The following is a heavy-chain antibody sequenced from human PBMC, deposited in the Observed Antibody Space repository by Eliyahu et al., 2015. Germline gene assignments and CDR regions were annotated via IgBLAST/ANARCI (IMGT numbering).Heavy chain of an antibody. D-gene: IGHD6-6*01. V-gene: IGHV1-18*01. CDR1: GYTFXSXG. Sequence: QVQLVQSGAEVKKPGASVKVSCKASGYTFXSXGXSWVRQAPGQGLEWMGWIRAYNGXTXXAQKLQGRVXMTTDTSTSTAYMELRSLRSDDTAVYYCARAQRGQLVPSWGWFDPWGQGTLVTVSS. CDR2: IRAYNGXT. CDR3: ARAQRGQLVPSWGWFDP. J-gene: IGHJ5*02.